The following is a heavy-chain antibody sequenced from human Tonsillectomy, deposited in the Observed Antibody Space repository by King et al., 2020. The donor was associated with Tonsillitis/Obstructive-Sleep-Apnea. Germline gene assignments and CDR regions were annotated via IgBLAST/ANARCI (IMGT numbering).Heavy chain of an antibody. J-gene: IGHJ6*03. CDR3: ARDAGIAAAGTYYYYYYMDV. CDR1: GYTFTSYA. V-gene: IGHV1-3*01. CDR2: INAGNGYT. Sequence: VQLVQSGAEVKKPGASVKVSCKASGYTFTSYAMHWVRQAPGQRLEWMGWINAGNGYTKYSQKSQGRVTITRDTSASTAYMELSSLRSEDTAVYYCARDAGIAAAGTYYYYYYMDVWGKGTTVTVSS. D-gene: IGHD6-13*01.